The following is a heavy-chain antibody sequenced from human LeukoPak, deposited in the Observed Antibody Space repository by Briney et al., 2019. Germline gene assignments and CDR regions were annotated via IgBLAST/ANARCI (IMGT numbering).Heavy chain of an antibody. D-gene: IGHD3-22*01. CDR2: IYYSGST. Sequence: PSETLSLTCTVSGGSISSYYWSWIRQPPGKGLEWIGYIYYSGSTNYNPSLKSRVTISVDTSKNQFSLKLSSVTAADTAVYYCAREPFDSSGYYYSYFDYWGQGTLVTVSS. CDR1: GGSISSYY. V-gene: IGHV4-59*01. J-gene: IGHJ4*02. CDR3: AREPFDSSGYYYSYFDY.